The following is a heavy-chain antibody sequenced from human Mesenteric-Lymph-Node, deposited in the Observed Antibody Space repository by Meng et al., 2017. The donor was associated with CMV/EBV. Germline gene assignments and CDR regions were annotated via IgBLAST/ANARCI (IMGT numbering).Heavy chain of an antibody. CDR2: IIPIFGTA. CDR1: GITVSTNY. CDR3: ARDREVEGGGMDV. J-gene: IGHJ6*02. D-gene: IGHD2-15*01. Sequence: GGSLRLSCAASGITVSTNYMTWVRQAPGQGLEWMGGIIPIFGTANYAQKFQGRVTITTDESTSTAYMELSSLRSEDTAVYYCARDREVEGGGMDVWGQGTTVTVSS. V-gene: IGHV1-69*05.